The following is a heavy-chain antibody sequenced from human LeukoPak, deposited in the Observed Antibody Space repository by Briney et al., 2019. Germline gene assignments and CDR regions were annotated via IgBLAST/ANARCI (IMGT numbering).Heavy chain of an antibody. D-gene: IGHD3-10*01. V-gene: IGHV4-59*01. CDR1: GGSISSYY. J-gene: IGHJ4*02. Sequence: SETLSLTCTVSGGSISSYYWSWIRQPPGKGLEWIGYIYYSGSTNYNPSLKSRVTISVDTSKNQFSLKLSSVTAADTAVYYCARLYGSGSYFDYWGQGTLVTVST. CDR3: ARLYGSGSYFDY. CDR2: IYYSGST.